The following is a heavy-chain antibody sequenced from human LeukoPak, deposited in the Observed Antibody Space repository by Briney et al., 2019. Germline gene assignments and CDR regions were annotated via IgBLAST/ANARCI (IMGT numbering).Heavy chain of an antibody. CDR3: ARDIRTTVTVYHDY. D-gene: IGHD4-11*01. J-gene: IGHJ4*02. CDR1: GYTFTSYG. V-gene: IGHV1-18*01. CDR2: ISAYNGNT. Sequence: GASVKVSCKASGYTFTSYGISWVRQAPGQGLEWMGWISAYNGNTNYAQKLQGRVTMTTDTSTSTAYMELWSLRSDDTAVYYCARDIRTTVTVYHDYWGQGTLVTVSS.